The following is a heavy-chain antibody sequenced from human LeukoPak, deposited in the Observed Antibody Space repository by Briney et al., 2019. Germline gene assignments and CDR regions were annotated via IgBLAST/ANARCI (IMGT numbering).Heavy chain of an antibody. CDR3: AREPLSVGHYPGFDY. V-gene: IGHV3-23*01. D-gene: IGHD1-14*01. Sequence: PGGSLRLSCPGSGFPFSSYAMSWVRQAPGKGLEWVSGISASGRTTFHADSVKGRFTISRDNSRNTLYLRMNSLRAEDTAVYYCAREPLSVGHYPGFDYWGRGTLVTVSS. J-gene: IGHJ4*02. CDR1: GFPFSSYA. CDR2: ISASGRTT.